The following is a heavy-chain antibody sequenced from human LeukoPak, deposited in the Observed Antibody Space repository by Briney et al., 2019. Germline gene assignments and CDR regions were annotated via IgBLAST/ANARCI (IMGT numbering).Heavy chain of an antibody. V-gene: IGHV3-23*01. D-gene: IGHD3-22*01. J-gene: IGHJ4*02. CDR3: AKVAGSSGYYPDF. CDR2: VSADGRST. CDR1: GFTFTSYA. Sequence: PGGSLRLSCVASGFTFTSYAMSWVRQAPGKGLEWISAVSADGRSTYHADSVKGRFTISRDISKNTLYLQMNSLRAEDTAVYYCAKVAGSSGYYPDFWGQGTLVTVSS.